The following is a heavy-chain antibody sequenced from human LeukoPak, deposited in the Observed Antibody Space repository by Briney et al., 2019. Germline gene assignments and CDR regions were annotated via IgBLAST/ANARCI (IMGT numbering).Heavy chain of an antibody. CDR3: AKRGHYSINWYHYFDY. V-gene: IGHV3-30*18. CDR2: IASNGGSE. Sequence: GGSLRLSCAASGFTFRAYYMSWIRQAPGKGLEWVAAIASNGGSEYYADSVKGRFTISRDNSKNTLFLQMNSLRPDDTAVYYCAKRGHYSINWYHYFDYWGQGTLVTVPS. CDR1: GFTFRAYY. J-gene: IGHJ4*02. D-gene: IGHD6-13*01.